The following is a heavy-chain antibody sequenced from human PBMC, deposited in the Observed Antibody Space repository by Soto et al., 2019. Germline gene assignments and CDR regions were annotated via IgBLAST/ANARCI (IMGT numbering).Heavy chain of an antibody. V-gene: IGHV3-30-3*01. CDR2: ISFDGTKK. J-gene: IGHJ6*02. D-gene: IGHD4-17*01. CDR1: GFTFNIYA. CDR3: AREDDYGYRYINYGLDV. Sequence: PGGSLRLSCAASGFTFNIYALHWVRQAPSKGLEWVAVISFDGTKKYYRDSVKGRFTISRDNLKNTLYLQMNNLRVEDAALYFCAREDDYGYRYINYGLDVWGQGTTVTVSS.